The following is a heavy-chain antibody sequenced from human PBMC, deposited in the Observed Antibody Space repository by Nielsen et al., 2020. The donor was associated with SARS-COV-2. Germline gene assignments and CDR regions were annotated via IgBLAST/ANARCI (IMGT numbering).Heavy chain of an antibody. Sequence: GESLKISCAASGFTFSSYSMNWVRQAPGKGLEWVSSISSSSSYIYYADSVKGRFTISRDNAKNSLYLQMNSLRAEDTAVYYCAREPYYDFWSGYSLYYYYYMDVWGKGTTVTVSS. CDR3: AREPYYDFWSGYSLYYYYYMDV. CDR1: GFTFSSYS. CDR2: ISSSSSYI. V-gene: IGHV3-21*01. J-gene: IGHJ6*03. D-gene: IGHD3-3*01.